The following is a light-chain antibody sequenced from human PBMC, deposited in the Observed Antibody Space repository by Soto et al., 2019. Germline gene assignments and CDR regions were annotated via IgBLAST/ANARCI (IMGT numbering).Light chain of an antibody. CDR2: HVS. Sequence: QSALTQPASVSGSPGQSTTISCTGTSSDIGGYNYVSWYQQLPGESPKLIIYHVSDRPSGVSTRFSGSKSGNTASLTISGLQAEDEGDYYCSSFTSRHTYVFGTGTKLTVL. CDR3: SSFTSRHTYV. J-gene: IGLJ1*01. V-gene: IGLV2-14*01. CDR1: SSDIGGYNY.